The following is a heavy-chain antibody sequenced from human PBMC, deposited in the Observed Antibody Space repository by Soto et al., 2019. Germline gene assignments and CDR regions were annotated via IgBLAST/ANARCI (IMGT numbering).Heavy chain of an antibody. CDR2: IYSGGST. J-gene: IGHJ6*02. Sequence: GGALRLSCAASGFTVSSNYISWVRQAPGKGLEWVSVIYSGGSTYYADSVKGRFTISRDNSKNTLYLQMNSLRAEDTAVYYCARDGGSGYGYYYYGMDVWGQGTTVTV. V-gene: IGHV3-53*01. CDR3: ARDGGSGYGYYYYGMDV. CDR1: GFTVSSNY. D-gene: IGHD3-22*01.